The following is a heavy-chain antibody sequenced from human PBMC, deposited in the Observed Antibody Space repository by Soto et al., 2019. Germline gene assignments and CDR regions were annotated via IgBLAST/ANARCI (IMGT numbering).Heavy chain of an antibody. Sequence: EVQLVESGGGLVQPGGSLRLSCTASGFTFSSYWMTWVRQAPGKELEWVANIYPGGSEKYYVESVKGRFTISRDNTRNSPSLQMNSLRAEDTAVYFCARDRGSGLYRAGSDYWGQGTQVTVSS. D-gene: IGHD6-19*01. CDR2: IYPGGSEK. V-gene: IGHV3-7*01. CDR1: GFTFSSYW. J-gene: IGHJ4*02. CDR3: ARDRGSGLYRAGSDY.